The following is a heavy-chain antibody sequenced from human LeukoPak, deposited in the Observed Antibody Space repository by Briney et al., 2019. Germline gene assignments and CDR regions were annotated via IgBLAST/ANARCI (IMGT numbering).Heavy chain of an antibody. CDR3: ARVMYSSSLDDY. V-gene: IGHV1-69*04. D-gene: IGHD6-13*01. CDR1: GGTFSSYA. CDR2: IIPILGIA. J-gene: IGHJ4*02. Sequence: ASVKVSCKASGGTFSSYAISWVRLAPGQGLEWMGRIIPILGIANYAQKFQGRVTITADKSTSTAYMELSSLRSEDTAVYYCARVMYSSSLDDYWGQGTLVTVSS.